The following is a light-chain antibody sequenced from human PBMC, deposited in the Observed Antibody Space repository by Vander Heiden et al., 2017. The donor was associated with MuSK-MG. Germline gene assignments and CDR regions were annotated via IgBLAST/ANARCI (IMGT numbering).Light chain of an antibody. Sequence: QSVLTQPPSVSGATGQRSTISCPGSSSNIGAGSDVPWFQPLPSTAPQLLLFVYSNRHCGGTDRVSCSKSGTSTAMASTGLPAEDEADYYCQAYESSRSGDVVFGGGTKLTVL. J-gene: IGLJ2*01. CDR2: VYS. CDR1: SSNIGAGSD. CDR3: QAYESSRSGDVV. V-gene: IGLV1-40*01.